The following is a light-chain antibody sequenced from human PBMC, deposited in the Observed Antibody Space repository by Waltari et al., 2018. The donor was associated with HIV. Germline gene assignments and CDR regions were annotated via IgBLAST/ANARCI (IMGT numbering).Light chain of an antibody. CDR3: QQYGTSPFT. CDR2: AAS. J-gene: IGKJ3*01. CDR1: QSVSSNY. V-gene: IGKV3-20*01. Sequence: EIVLTQSPDTLSLSPGDRATLPCRASQSVSSNYLAWYQQKPGQAPRLLIYAASRRATGIPDRFSGSGSGTDFTLTINRLEPEDFAVYYCQQYGTSPFTFGPGTKVDIK.